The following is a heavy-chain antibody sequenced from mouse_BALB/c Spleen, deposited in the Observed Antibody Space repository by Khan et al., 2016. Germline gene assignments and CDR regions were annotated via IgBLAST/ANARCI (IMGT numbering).Heavy chain of an antibody. CDR1: GFAFSSYW. J-gene: IGHJ3*01. CDR2: IYPGDGDT. V-gene: IGHV1-80*01. CDR3: ARGTPFAN. Sequence: QVQLKPSGAELVRPGSSVKISCKASGFAFSSYWMNWVKQRPGQGLEWIGQIYPGDGDTNYNGKFKGKATLTADKSSSTAYMQLSSLTSEDSAVYFCARGTPFANWGQGTLVTVSA. D-gene: IGHD2-14*01.